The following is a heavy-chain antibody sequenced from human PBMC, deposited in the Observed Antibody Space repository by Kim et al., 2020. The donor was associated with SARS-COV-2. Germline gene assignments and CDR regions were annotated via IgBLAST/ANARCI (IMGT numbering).Heavy chain of an antibody. Sequence: ASVKVSCKASGYTFTGYYMHWVRQAPGQGLEWMGWINPNSGGTNYAQKFQGRVTMTRDTSISTAYMELSRLRSDDTAVYYCARGGYCSSTSCYPRFDPWGQGTLVTVSS. CDR3: ARGGYCSSTSCYPRFDP. CDR2: INPNSGGT. CDR1: GYTFTGYY. J-gene: IGHJ5*02. V-gene: IGHV1-2*02. D-gene: IGHD2-2*01.